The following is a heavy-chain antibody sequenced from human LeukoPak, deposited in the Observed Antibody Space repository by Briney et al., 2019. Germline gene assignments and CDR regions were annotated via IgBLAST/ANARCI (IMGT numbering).Heavy chain of an antibody. CDR2: ISSSGST. Sequence: SETLSLTCTVSGDSISSGDYYWSWIRQPAGKGLEWIGRISSSGSTNYNPSLKSRVTISVDTSKNQFSLKLSSVTAADTAVYYCARAHGDAFDIWGQGTMVTVSS. CDR3: ARAHGDAFDI. V-gene: IGHV4-61*02. J-gene: IGHJ3*02. CDR1: GDSISSGDYY.